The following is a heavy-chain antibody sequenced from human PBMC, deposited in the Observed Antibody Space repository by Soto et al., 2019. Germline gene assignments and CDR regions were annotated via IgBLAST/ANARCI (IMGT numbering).Heavy chain of an antibody. CDR3: ARDSLTTVVTGNYYGMDV. V-gene: IGHV1-69*13. J-gene: IGHJ6*02. Sequence: ASVKVSCKASGGTFSSYAISWVRQAPGQGLEWMGGIIPIFGTANYAQKFQGRVTITADESTSTAYMELSSLRSEATAVYYCARDSLTTVVTGNYYGMDVWGQGTTVTVSS. CDR2: IIPIFGTA. CDR1: GGTFSSYA. D-gene: IGHD4-17*01.